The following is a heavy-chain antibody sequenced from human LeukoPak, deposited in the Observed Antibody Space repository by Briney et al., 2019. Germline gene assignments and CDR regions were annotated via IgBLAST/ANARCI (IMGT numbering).Heavy chain of an antibody. Sequence: SETLSLTCTVSGYSISSGYYWGWIRPPPGKGLEWIGSIYHSGSTYYNPSLKSRVTISVDTSKNQFSLKLSSVTAADTAVYYCARETRGSSGYPPNYWGQGTLVTVSS. CDR1: GYSISSGYY. V-gene: IGHV4-38-2*02. CDR2: IYHSGST. CDR3: ARETRGSSGYPPNY. D-gene: IGHD3-22*01. J-gene: IGHJ4*02.